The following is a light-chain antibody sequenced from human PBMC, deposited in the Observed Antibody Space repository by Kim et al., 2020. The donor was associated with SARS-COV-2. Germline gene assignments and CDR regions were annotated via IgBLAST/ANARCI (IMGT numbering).Light chain of an antibody. CDR3: QAWDSSTVV. CDR1: KLGDKY. J-gene: IGLJ2*01. CDR2: QDN. Sequence: VCPGQTASITCSGDKLGDKYACWYQQKPGQSPVLVIYQDNKRPSGIPERFSGSNSGNTATLTISGTQAMDEADYYCQAWDSSTVVFGGGTQLTVL. V-gene: IGLV3-1*01.